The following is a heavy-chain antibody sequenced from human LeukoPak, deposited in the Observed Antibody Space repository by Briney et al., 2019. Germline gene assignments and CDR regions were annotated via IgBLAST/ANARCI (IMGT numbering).Heavy chain of an antibody. Sequence: SVKVSCKASGGTFSSYAISWVRQAPGQGLEWMGGIIPIFGTANYAQKFQGRVTITADESTSTAYMELNSLRAEDTAVYYCAKLPGIQLRLPQIDAFDIWGQGTMVTVSS. CDR2: IIPIFGTA. D-gene: IGHD5-18*01. CDR3: AKLPGIQLRLPQIDAFDI. J-gene: IGHJ3*02. V-gene: IGHV1-69*13. CDR1: GGTFSSYA.